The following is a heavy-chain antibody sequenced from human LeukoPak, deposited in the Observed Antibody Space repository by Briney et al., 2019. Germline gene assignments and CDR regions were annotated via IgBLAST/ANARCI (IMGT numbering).Heavy chain of an antibody. Sequence: ASVKVSCKTSGYSFILYGISWVRQAPGQGPEWMGWISTSTGDTKYTQKFQGRATLTTDTSTSTAYMELSSLRSDDTAVYYCARAPIWGGLVTYYYMDVWGKGTTVTISS. D-gene: IGHD3-16*01. CDR2: ISTSTGDT. J-gene: IGHJ6*03. CDR3: ARAPIWGGLVTYYYMDV. V-gene: IGHV1-18*01. CDR1: GYSFILYG.